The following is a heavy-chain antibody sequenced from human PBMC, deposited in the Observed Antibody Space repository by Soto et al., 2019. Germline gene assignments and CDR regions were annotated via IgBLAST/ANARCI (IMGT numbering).Heavy chain of an antibody. CDR1: RFTFSNYA. CDR3: AKESMSVAVSASRVYGMDV. CDR2: TRSNGEYT. Sequence: PGGSLRLSCAGSRFTFSNYAMTWVRQAPGKGLEWVSTTRSNGEYTYYADSVKGRFTVSRDNSQNALFLEMSSLRAEDTAVYYCAKESMSVAVSASRVYGMDVWGQGTTVTVSS. V-gene: IGHV3-23*01. D-gene: IGHD6-6*01. J-gene: IGHJ6*02.